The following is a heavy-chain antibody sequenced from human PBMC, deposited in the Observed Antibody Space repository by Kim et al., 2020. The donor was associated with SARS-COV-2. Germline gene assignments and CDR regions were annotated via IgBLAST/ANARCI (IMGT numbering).Heavy chain of an antibody. CDR3: ARDREGRYYYDSSGTFDY. CDR1: GGSISSSNW. CDR2: IYHSGST. D-gene: IGHD3-22*01. Sequence: SETLSLTCAVSGGSISSSNWWSWVRQPPGKGLEWIGEIYHSGSTNYNPSLKSRVTISVDKSKNQFSLKLSSVTAADTAVYYCARDREGRYYYDSSGTFDYWGQGTLVTVSS. V-gene: IGHV4-4*02. J-gene: IGHJ4*02.